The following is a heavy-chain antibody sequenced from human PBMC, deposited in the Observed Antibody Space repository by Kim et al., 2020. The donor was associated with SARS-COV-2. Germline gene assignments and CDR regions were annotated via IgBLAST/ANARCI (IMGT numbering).Heavy chain of an antibody. Sequence: AHAMKGRFATSRNNSKNTLYLQMNRLRAGDTAVYYCAREWYGDGENWFDPWGQGTLVTVSS. CDR3: AREWYGDGENWFDP. D-gene: IGHD4-17*01. V-gene: IGHV3-33*01. J-gene: IGHJ5*02.